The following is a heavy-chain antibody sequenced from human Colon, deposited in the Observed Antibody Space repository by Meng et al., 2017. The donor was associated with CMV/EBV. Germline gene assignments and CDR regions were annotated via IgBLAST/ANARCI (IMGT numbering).Heavy chain of an antibody. CDR3: AREARNCTNGVCYVPFDY. J-gene: IGHJ4*02. Sequence: ASVKVSCKTSGYTFNSYYMHWVRQAPGQGLEWMGWINPKSGVANYAQKFQGRVTLTRDTAISTGYMDVSGLTSDDTAVYYCAREARNCTNGVCYVPFDYWGQGTLVTVSS. D-gene: IGHD2-8*01. CDR2: INPKSGVA. CDR1: GYTFNSYY. V-gene: IGHV1-2*02.